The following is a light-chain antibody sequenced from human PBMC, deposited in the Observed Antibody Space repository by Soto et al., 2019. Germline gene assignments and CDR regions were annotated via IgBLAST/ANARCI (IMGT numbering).Light chain of an antibody. Sequence: DIQMTQSPSSLSAYVGDSVTITCRASQSISHYLSWYQQKPGQAPKLLIFATSNLQSGVPARFSGSGSGTDFTLTINSLQPEDSAICYCQETNTVPPCAFGRGTKLEIK. CDR3: QETNTVPPCA. CDR1: QSISHY. CDR2: ATS. J-gene: IGKJ2*02. V-gene: IGKV1-39*01.